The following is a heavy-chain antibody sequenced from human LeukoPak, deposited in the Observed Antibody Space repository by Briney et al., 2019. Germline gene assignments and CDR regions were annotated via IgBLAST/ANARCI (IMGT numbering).Heavy chain of an antibody. D-gene: IGHD6-13*01. J-gene: IGHJ4*02. CDR3: ARLGSSWDFFDF. V-gene: IGHV3-7*01. Sequence: GRSLRLSCAASGFTLSGYWMSWVRQFPGKGLEWVANIKQDAGEIRYVDSVKGRFTISRDNAKNSVYLQMSSLRAEDTGIYYCARLGSSWDFFDFWGQGTLVTVS. CDR1: GFTLSGYW. CDR2: IKQDAGEI.